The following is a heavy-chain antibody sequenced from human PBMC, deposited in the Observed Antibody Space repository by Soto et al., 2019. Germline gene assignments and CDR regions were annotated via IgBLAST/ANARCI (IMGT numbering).Heavy chain of an antibody. J-gene: IGHJ5*02. CDR1: GGSFSSYA. Sequence: QVQLVQSGDEVKKPGSSVKVSCKASGGSFSSYAFSWVRQAPGHGLEWMGGIIPSFGTPNYAQRFQGRVTISADESTTTVYMDLRRLRSEDTAVYYCARGSSSTVGPTGWFDPWGQGTLVTVSS. CDR3: ARGSSSTVGPTGWFDP. V-gene: IGHV1-69*01. CDR2: IIPSFGTP. D-gene: IGHD1-26*01.